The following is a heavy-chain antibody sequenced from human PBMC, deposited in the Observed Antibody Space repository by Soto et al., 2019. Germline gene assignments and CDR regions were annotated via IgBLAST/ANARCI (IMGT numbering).Heavy chain of an antibody. J-gene: IGHJ6*02. CDR3: ARASVTTFYGMDV. V-gene: IGHV4-31*03. D-gene: IGHD4-4*01. CDR1: GGSISSGGYY. Sequence: PSETLSLTCTVSGGSISSGGYYWSWIRQHPGKGLEWIGYIYYSGSTYYNPSLKSRVTISVDTSKNQFSLKLSSVTAADTAVYYCARASVTTFYGMDVWGQGTTVTVSS. CDR2: IYYSGST.